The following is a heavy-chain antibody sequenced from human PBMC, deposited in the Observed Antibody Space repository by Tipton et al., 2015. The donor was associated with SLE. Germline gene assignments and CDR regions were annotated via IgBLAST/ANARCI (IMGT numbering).Heavy chain of an antibody. V-gene: IGHV4-39*07. CDR3: ARGGLIFGVVNPMDV. J-gene: IGHJ6*03. CDR2: IYYSGST. CDR1: GGSISSSSYY. Sequence: TLSLTCTVSGGSISSSSYYWGWIRQPPGKGLEWIGSIYYSGSTNYNPSLKSRVTISVDTSKNQFSLKLSSVTAADTAVYYCARGGLIFGVVNPMDVWGKGTTVTVSS. D-gene: IGHD3-3*01.